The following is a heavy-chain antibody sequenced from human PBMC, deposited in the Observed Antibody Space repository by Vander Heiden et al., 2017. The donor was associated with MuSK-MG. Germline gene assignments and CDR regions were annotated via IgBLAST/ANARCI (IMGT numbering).Heavy chain of an antibody. J-gene: IGHJ4*02. D-gene: IGHD2-21*02. V-gene: IGHV3-7*01. CDR1: GFTFSSYW. Sequence: EVQLVESGGGLVQPGGSLRLSCAASGFTFSSYWMSWVRQAPGKGLEWVANIKQDGSEKYYVDSVKGRFTISRDNAKNSLYLQMNSLRAEDTAVYYCARHGGNSGFDFDYWGQGTLVTVSS. CDR2: IKQDGSEK. CDR3: ARHGGNSGFDFDY.